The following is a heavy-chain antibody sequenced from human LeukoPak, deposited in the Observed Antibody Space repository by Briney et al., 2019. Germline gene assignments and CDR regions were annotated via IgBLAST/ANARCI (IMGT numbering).Heavy chain of an antibody. Sequence: SETLSLTCTVSGGSISSSSYYWGWIRQPPGKGLEWVGSIYYSGSTYYNPSLKSRVTISVDTSKNQFSLKLSSVTAADTAVYYCARDRLESGSYYWGQGTLVTVSS. CDR1: GGSISSSSYY. D-gene: IGHD1-26*01. CDR3: ARDRLESGSYY. J-gene: IGHJ4*02. CDR2: IYYSGST. V-gene: IGHV4-39*07.